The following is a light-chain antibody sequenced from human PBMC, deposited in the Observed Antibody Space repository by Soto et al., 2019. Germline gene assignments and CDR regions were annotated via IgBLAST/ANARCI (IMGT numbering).Light chain of an antibody. CDR3: QQYGSSPVT. CDR1: QSVSSNK. J-gene: IGKJ1*01. V-gene: IGKV3-20*01. CDR2: GAS. Sequence: EIVLTQSPATLSVSPGERATLSCRASQSVSSNKLAWYQQKPGQAPRLLIYGASSRATGIPDRFSGSGSGTDFTLTISRLEPEDFAVYYCQQYGSSPVTFGQGTKVDIK.